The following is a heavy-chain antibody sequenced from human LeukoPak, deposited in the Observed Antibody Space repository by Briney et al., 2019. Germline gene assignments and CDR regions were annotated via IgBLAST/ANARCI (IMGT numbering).Heavy chain of an antibody. Sequence: ASVKVSCKASGYTFSGSYVHWMRQAPGHGLEWMGWINPNTGGTTYAQEFQGRVTMTRDTSISTAYMELSRLRSDDTAVYYCARDYHDSSGHTYYFDNWGQGTLVTVSS. CDR3: ARDYHDSSGHTYYFDN. V-gene: IGHV1-2*02. CDR1: GYTFSGSY. D-gene: IGHD3-22*01. J-gene: IGHJ4*02. CDR2: INPNTGGT.